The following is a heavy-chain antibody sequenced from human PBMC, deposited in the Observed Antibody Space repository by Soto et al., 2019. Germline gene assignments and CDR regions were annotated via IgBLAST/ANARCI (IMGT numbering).Heavy chain of an antibody. V-gene: IGHV4-34*01. CDR1: GGSFSGYY. CDR3: ARGGGAGKGY. D-gene: IGHD6-19*01. Sequence: QVQLQQWGAGLLKPSETLSLTCAVYGGSFSGYYWSWIRQPPGKGLEWIGEINHSGSTNYNPSLKSRVTRSVDTSKNQFSLKLSSVTAADTAVYYCARGGGAGKGYWGQGTLVTVSS. CDR2: INHSGST. J-gene: IGHJ4*02.